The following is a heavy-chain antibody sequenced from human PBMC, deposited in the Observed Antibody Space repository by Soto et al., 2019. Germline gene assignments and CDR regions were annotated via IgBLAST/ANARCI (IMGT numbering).Heavy chain of an antibody. CDR3: AKDISAAGTPTYGMDV. CDR1: GFTFDDYA. D-gene: IGHD6-13*01. J-gene: IGHJ6*02. CDR2: ISWNSGSI. Sequence: GGSLRLSCAASGFTFDDYAMHWVRQAPGKGLGWVSGISWNSGSIGYADSVKGRFTISRDNAKNSLYLQMNSLRAEDTALYYCAKDISAAGTPTYGMDVWGQGTTVTVSS. V-gene: IGHV3-9*01.